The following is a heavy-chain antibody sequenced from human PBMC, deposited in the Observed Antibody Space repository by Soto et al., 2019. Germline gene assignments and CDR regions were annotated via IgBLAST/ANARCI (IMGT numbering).Heavy chain of an antibody. V-gene: IGHV4-39*01. CDR3: ARVWGHYYDFWSGYLPFDY. J-gene: IGHJ4*02. CDR2: IYYSGST. CDR1: GGSISSSSYY. D-gene: IGHD3-3*01. Sequence: SETLSLTCTVSGGSISSSSYYWGWIRQPPGKGLEWIGSIYYSGSTYYNPSLKSRVTISVDTSKSQFSLKLSSVTAADTAVYYCARVWGHYYDFWSGYLPFDYWGQGTXVTVSS.